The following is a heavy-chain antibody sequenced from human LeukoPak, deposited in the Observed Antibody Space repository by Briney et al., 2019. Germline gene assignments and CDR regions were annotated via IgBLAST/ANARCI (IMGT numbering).Heavy chain of an antibody. CDR3: ARALRGYYDSSGYPRWWFDP. V-gene: IGHV4-39*07. D-gene: IGHD3-22*01. J-gene: IGHJ5*02. Sequence: PSETLSLTYTVSGGSISSSSYYWGWIRQPPGKGLEWIGSIYYSGSTYYNPSLKSRVTISVDTSKNQFSLKLSSVTAADTAVYYCARALRGYYDSSGYPRWWFDPWGQGTLVTVSS. CDR1: GGSISSSSYY. CDR2: IYYSGST.